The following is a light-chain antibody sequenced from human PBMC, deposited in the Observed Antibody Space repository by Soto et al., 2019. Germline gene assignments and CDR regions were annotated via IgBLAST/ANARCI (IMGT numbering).Light chain of an antibody. CDR2: AAS. CDR3: QQSYSTPRT. J-gene: IGKJ1*01. Sequence: DIQMTQSPSSLSASVGDRVTITCRASQSISSYLNWDQQKPGKAPKLLIYAASSWQSGIPSRFSGSGSGTDFTLTISSLQPEDFAIYYCQQSYSTPRTFGQGTKVEIK. CDR1: QSISSY. V-gene: IGKV1-39*01.